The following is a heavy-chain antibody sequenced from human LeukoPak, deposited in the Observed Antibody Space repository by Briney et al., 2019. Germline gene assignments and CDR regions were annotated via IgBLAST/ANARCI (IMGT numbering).Heavy chain of an antibody. CDR2: ICGRGKTI. D-gene: IGHD4-17*01. CDR3: ARGDYGEYCFHY. J-gene: IGHJ4*02. V-gene: IGHV3-48*03. CDR1: GFTFSGYE. Sequence: GGSLRLSCAASGFTFSGYEMNWVRQAPGKGLEWISYICGRGKTIYYADSVKGRFTISRDNAENLLYLQMNSLRAEDTAVYYCARGDYGEYCFHYWGQGTLVTVST.